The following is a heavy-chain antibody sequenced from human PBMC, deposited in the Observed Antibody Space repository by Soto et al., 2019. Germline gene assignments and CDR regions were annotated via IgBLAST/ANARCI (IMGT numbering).Heavy chain of an antibody. CDR3: ARGSNVEKWLRPYYYYYMDV. J-gene: IGHJ6*03. Sequence: SETLSLTCAVYGLSFIGYYWSWIRQPPGKGLEWIGEINHSGSTNYNPSLKSRVTISVDTSKNQFSLKLSSVTAADTAVYYCARGSNVEKWLRPYYYYYMDVWGKGTTVTVSS. D-gene: IGHD5-12*01. V-gene: IGHV4-34*01. CDR1: GLSFIGYY. CDR2: INHSGST.